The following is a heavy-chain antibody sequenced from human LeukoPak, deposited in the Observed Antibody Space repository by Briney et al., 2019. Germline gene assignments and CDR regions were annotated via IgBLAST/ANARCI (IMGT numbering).Heavy chain of an antibody. CDR3: ARDSGGGSGSHPYYFDQ. D-gene: IGHD3-10*01. CDR2: ISYDGNNE. CDR1: GFILNNYA. V-gene: IGHV3-30-3*01. Sequence: GGSLRLSCAASGFILNNYAMHWVRQAPGKGLEWVAVISYDGNNEYYSDSVKGRFTISRDNSKNTLYLQMNSLRTEDTAVYSCARDSGGGSGSHPYYFDQWGQGTLVTVSS. J-gene: IGHJ4*02.